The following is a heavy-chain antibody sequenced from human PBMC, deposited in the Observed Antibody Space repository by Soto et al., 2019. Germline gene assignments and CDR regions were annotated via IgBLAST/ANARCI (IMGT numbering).Heavy chain of an antibody. CDR3: ARVGGNCISTSCLRYYYYYGMDV. J-gene: IGHJ6*02. V-gene: IGHV1-18*01. CDR2: ISAYNGNT. D-gene: IGHD2-2*01. Sequence: QVQLVQSGAEVKKPGASVKVSCKASGYTFTSYGISWVRQAPGQGLDWMGWISAYNGNTNYAQKLQGRVTLTTDTSTITAYMELRSLRSDDTAVYYCARVGGNCISTSCLRYYYYYGMDVWGHGTTVTVSS. CDR1: GYTFTSYG.